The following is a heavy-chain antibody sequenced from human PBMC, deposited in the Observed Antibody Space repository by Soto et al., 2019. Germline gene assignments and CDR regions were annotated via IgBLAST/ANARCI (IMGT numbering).Heavy chain of an antibody. Sequence: TLSLTCVVSGDSISRGGYSWTWIRQPPGKALEWIGNIYDSGSTSYNPSLKSRVTMSVDTSKNQFSLRLTSVTAADTAVYFCARGSSSYYDYGMDVWGQGTTVTVS. CDR1: GDSISRGGYS. D-gene: IGHD6-6*01. J-gene: IGHJ6*02. CDR3: ARGSSSYYDYGMDV. CDR2: IYDSGST. V-gene: IGHV4-30-2*01.